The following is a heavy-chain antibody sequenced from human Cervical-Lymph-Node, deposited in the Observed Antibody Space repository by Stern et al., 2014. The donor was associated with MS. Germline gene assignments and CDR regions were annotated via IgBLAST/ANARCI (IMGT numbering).Heavy chain of an antibody. CDR3: AHDLGF. CDR2: MYWNDEK. J-gene: IGHJ4*02. V-gene: IGHV2-5*01. CDR1: GLSLNVSGVG. Sequence: QITLKESGPTLVKPTQTLTLTCTFSGLSLNVSGVGVNWVRQPPGRALEWLALMYWNDEKHYSPSLKTGLIITKDSSKNQMVLTMTNVAPVDAATYYCAHDLGFWGQGALVIVSS.